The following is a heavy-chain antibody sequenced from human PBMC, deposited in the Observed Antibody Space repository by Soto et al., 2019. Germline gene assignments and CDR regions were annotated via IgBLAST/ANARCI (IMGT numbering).Heavy chain of an antibody. CDR1: GDSVSSNSAA. D-gene: IGHD1-1*01. J-gene: IGHJ6*04. CDR2: TYYRSKWYN. Sequence: SQTLSLTCAISGDSVSSNSAAWNWIRQSPSRGLEWLGRTYYRSKWYNDYAVSVKSRITINPDTSKNQFSLQLNSVTPEDTVVYYCARGQGWYSPDILPHYYSYYGMAVGGKGTTVTVSS. CDR3: ARGQGWYSPDILPHYYSYYGMAV. V-gene: IGHV6-1*01.